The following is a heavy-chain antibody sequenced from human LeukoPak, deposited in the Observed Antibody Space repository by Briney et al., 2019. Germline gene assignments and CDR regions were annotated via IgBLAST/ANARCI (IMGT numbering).Heavy chain of an antibody. CDR1: AYTFTGYY. CDR3: AREYSSSYKRYFDY. CDR2: INPNSGAT. J-gene: IGHJ4*02. V-gene: IGHV1-2*02. D-gene: IGHD6-13*01. Sequence: GASVNVSCKASAYTFTGYYIHWVRHAPGQGVEWRGWINPNSGATNYAQNFQARVTMARDTSISTTYMEPSKLRSNDTAVYYCAREYSSSYKRYFDYWGQRALVTVSS.